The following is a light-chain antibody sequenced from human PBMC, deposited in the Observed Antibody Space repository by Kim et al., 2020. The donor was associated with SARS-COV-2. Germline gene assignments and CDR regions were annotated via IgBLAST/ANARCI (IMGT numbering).Light chain of an antibody. J-gene: IGLJ2*01. CDR2: DVR. CDR1: SSDIGAYNH. CDR3: SSYTNNRTLV. V-gene: IGLV2-14*03. Sequence: QSALTQPASVSGSPGQSITFSCTGTSSDIGAYNHVSWYQQHPGKAPKLMIFDVRNRPSGVSNRFSGSKSGNTASLIISGLQAEDEADYFCSSYTNNRTLVFGGGTQLTVL.